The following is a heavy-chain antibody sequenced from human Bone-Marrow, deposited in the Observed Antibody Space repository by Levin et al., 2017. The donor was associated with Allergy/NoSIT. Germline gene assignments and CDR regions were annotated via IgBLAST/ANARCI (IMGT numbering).Heavy chain of an antibody. CDR2: IYYTGTT. V-gene: IGHV4-39*02. Sequence: SETLSLTCTVSGGSINSGNFYWGWIRQTPVQGLEWIGTIYYTGTTYYNPSLKSRVTISADMFKNHFSLKLNSMTAADTAMYYCARTYYDFWNGGQHDGFEVWGHGTLVTVSS. CDR3: ARTYYDFWNGGQHDGFEV. CDR1: GGSINSGNFY. J-gene: IGHJ3*01. D-gene: IGHD3/OR15-3a*01.